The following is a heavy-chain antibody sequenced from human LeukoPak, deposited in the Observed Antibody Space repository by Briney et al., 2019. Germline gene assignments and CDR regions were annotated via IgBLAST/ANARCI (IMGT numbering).Heavy chain of an antibody. J-gene: IGHJ4*02. D-gene: IGHD6-19*01. CDR3: ARLSTNAVALDY. Sequence: SETLSLTCTVSGGSISSYYWSWIRQPPGKGLEWIGYIFTSGSTNYNPSLKSRVTISVDTSNNQFSLKLSSVTAADTAVYYCARLSTNAVALDYWGQGTLVTVSS. CDR2: IFTSGST. CDR1: GGSISSYY. V-gene: IGHV4-4*09.